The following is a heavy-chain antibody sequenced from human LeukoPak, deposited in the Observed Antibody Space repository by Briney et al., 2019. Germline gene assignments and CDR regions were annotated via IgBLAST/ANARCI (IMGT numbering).Heavy chain of an antibody. CDR1: RFTISSYW. Sequence: PGESLRLSCAASRFTISSYWMHCVPQSPEKGLVWVSRINSDGSSTSYADSVKGRFTISRDNVKNTLYLQMNSLRAEDTAMYYCAIGAAFDPWGQGTLVTVSS. J-gene: IGHJ5*02. CDR3: AIGAAFDP. CDR2: INSDGSST. V-gene: IGHV3-74*01.